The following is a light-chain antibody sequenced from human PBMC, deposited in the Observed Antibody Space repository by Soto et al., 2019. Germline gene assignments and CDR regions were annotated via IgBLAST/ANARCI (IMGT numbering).Light chain of an antibody. CDR1: RSNIGSAI. J-gene: IGLJ3*02. CDR3: VAWDDNLGSRV. CDR2: MNS. V-gene: IGLV1-47*01. Sequence: QSALTQPPSLSGTPGQTVTISCIGSRSNIGSAIVHWYQQLPGTAPKHLIYMNSQRPSGVPDRFSGSKSGTSASLVITGLRPEDEADYYCVAWDDNLGSRVFGGGTQLTVL.